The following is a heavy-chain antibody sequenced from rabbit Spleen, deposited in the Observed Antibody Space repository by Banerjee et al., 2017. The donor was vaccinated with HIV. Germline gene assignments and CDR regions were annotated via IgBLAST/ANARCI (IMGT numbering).Heavy chain of an antibody. CDR3: ARGHAGSDDAFDP. V-gene: IGHV1S45*01. D-gene: IGHD4-2*01. CDR2: IYTGNIKT. CDR1: GFSFGDRDV. J-gene: IGHJ2*01. Sequence: QEQLVESGGGLVQPEGSLTLTCTASGFSFGDRDVMCWVRQAPGKGLEWIGCIYTGNIKTYYASWAKGRFTISKTSTTVDVKLTSPTTEDTATYFCARGHAGSDDAFDPWGQGTLVTVS.